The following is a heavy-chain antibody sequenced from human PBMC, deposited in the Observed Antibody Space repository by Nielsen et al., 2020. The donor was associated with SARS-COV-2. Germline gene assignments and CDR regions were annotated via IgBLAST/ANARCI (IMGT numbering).Heavy chain of an antibody. J-gene: IGHJ6*02. CDR3: ARDPGIPNYYYYGMDV. CDR1: GGSISSYY. D-gene: IGHD3-10*01. V-gene: IGHV4-59*01. CDR2: IYYSGST. Sequence: SETLSLTCTVSGGSISSYYWSWIRQPPGKGLEWIGYIYYSGSTNYNPSLKSRVTISVDTSKNQSSLKLSSVTAADTAVYYCARDPGIPNYYYYGMDVWGQGTTVTVSS.